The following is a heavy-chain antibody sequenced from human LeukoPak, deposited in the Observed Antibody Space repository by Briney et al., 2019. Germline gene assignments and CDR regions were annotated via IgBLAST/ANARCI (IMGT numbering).Heavy chain of an antibody. CDR2: INPSGGST. J-gene: IGHJ4*02. D-gene: IGHD3-3*01. CDR3: ARATFWSGYYLYYFDY. CDR1: GYTFTSYY. V-gene: IGHV1-46*01. Sequence: GASVKVSCKASGYTFTSYYMHWVRQAPGQGLEWMGIINPSGGSTSYAQKFQGRVTMTRDTSTSTVYMELSSLRSEDPAVYYCARATFWSGYYLYYFDYWGQGTLVTVSS.